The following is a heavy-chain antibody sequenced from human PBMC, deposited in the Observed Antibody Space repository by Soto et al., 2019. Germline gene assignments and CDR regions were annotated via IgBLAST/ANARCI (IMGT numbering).Heavy chain of an antibody. CDR2: ISSSTNYI. J-gene: IGHJ4*02. Sequence: PGGSLRLSCAASGFTFSTYNMNWVRQAPGKGLEWVSSISSSTNYIQYTDSVKGRFTISRDNAENSLYLQMNSLRAGDTAVYYCARNDDYGDYSFDYWGQGTMVTVYS. V-gene: IGHV3-21*01. CDR3: ARNDDYGDYSFDY. CDR1: GFTFSTYN. D-gene: IGHD4-17*01.